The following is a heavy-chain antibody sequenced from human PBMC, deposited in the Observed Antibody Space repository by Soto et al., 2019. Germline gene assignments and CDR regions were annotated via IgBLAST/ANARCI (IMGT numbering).Heavy chain of an antibody. CDR3: ARETWQGAHYYDSSGPFDY. J-gene: IGHJ4*02. Sequence: SETLSLTCTVSGGSISSYYWSWIRQPPGKGLEWIGYIYYSGSTNYNPSLKSRVTISVDTSKNQFSLKLSSVTAADTAVYYCARETWQGAHYYDSSGPFDYWGQGTLVTVSS. V-gene: IGHV4-59*01. CDR2: IYYSGST. CDR1: GGSISSYY. D-gene: IGHD3-22*01.